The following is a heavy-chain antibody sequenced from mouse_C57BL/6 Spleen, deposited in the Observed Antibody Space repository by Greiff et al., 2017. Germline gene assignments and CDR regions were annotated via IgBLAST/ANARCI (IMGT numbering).Heavy chain of an antibody. CDR1: GYSITSGYY. CDR2: ISYDGSN. V-gene: IGHV3-6*01. J-gene: IGHJ2*01. D-gene: IGHD1-1*01. CDR3: ARRGGITTVVAPFDY. Sequence: EVHLVESGPGLVKPSQSLSLTCSVTGYSITSGYYWNWIRQFPGNKLEWMGYISYDGSNNYNPSLKNRISITRDTSKNQFFLKLNSVTTEDTATYYCARRGGITTVVAPFDYWGQGTTLTVSS.